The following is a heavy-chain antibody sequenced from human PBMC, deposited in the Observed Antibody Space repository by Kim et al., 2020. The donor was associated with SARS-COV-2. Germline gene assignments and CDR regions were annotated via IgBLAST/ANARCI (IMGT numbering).Heavy chain of an antibody. CDR3: AKGYCNS. D-gene: IGHD2-15*01. Sequence: GGSRSTYDAYSVKGRFTISRDDSKSTLFLQMNSMRAEDSAIYYCAKGYCNSWGQGTLVNVSS. J-gene: IGHJ5*02. V-gene: IGHV3-23*01. CDR2: GGSRST.